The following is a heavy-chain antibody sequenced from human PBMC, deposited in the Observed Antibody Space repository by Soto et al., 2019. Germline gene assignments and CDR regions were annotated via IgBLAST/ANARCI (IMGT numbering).Heavy chain of an antibody. CDR1: GGTFSSYT. J-gene: IGHJ5*02. Sequence: QVQLVQSGAEVKKPGSSVKVSCKASGGTFSSYTISWVRQAPGQGLEWMGWIIPTLGIANYAQKFQGRVTITADKSTSTAYMELSSLRSEDTAVYYCARDARSSFDWFDPWGQGTLVTVSS. V-gene: IGHV1-69*08. CDR3: ARDARSSFDWFDP. CDR2: IIPTLGIA.